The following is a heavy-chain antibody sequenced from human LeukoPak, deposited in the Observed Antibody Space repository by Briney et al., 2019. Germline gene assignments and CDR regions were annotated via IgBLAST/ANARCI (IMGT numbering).Heavy chain of an antibody. CDR1: GFTFSSYA. J-gene: IGHJ3*02. V-gene: IGHV3-23*01. CDR2: TSGSGGST. CDR3: AKCLYSSSSSDAFDI. Sequence: PGGSLRLSCAASGFTFSSYAMSWVRQAPGKGLEWVSATSGSGGSTYYADSVKGRFTISRDNSKNTLYLQMNSLRAEDTAVYYCAKCLYSSSSSDAFDIWGQGTMVTVSS. D-gene: IGHD6-6*01.